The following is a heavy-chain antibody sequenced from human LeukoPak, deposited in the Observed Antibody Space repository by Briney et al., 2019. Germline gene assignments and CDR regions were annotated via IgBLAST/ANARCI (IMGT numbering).Heavy chain of an antibody. J-gene: IGHJ4*02. Sequence: GGSLRLSCAASGFTFSSYSMNWVRQAPGKGLEWVSYISSSSSTIYYADSVKGRFTISRDNAKNSLYLQMNSLRAEDTAVYYCARGAKGDYGPSPPGGGDYWGQGTLVTVSS. CDR2: ISSSSSTI. D-gene: IGHD4-17*01. CDR3: ARGAKGDYGPSPPGGGDY. V-gene: IGHV3-48*04. CDR1: GFTFSSYS.